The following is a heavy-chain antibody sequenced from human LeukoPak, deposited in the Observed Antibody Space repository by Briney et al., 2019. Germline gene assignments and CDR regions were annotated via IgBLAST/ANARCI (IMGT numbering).Heavy chain of an antibody. D-gene: IGHD3-22*01. CDR1: GFTFSSYA. V-gene: IGHV3-23*01. Sequence: GGSLRLSCAASGFTFSSYAMSWVRQAPGKGLEWVSGISGSGDNTYYADSVRGRFTIPRDNSKNTLYVQVNSLGTEDTAAYYCAKGSYYDSSGSFYFDYWGQGTLVTVSS. J-gene: IGHJ4*02. CDR3: AKGSYYDSSGSFYFDY. CDR2: ISGSGDNT.